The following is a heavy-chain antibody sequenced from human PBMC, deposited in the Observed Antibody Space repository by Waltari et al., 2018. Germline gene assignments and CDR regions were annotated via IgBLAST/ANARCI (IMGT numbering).Heavy chain of an antibody. Sequence: EVQLVESGGGLVQPGGSLKLSCAATGFTFSGAAMHWVRPASGKALEWVGRIRSKVSSYGKGYAESVKGRVTISREDSKNTAYLQMNSLTTEETAVYYCTRTYDDFWSGTDIDYYMDVWGKGTTVTVSS. CDR2: IRSKVSSYGK. CDR3: TRTYDDFWSGTDIDYYMDV. CDR1: GFTFSGAA. J-gene: IGHJ6*03. V-gene: IGHV3-73*02. D-gene: IGHD3-3*01.